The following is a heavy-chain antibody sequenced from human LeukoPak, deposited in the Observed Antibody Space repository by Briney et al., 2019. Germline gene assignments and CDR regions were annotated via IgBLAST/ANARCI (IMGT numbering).Heavy chain of an antibody. V-gene: IGHV4-39*07. Sequence: PSETLSLTCTVSGDSISTYYWSWIRQPPGKGLEWIGSIYYSGSTYYNPSLKSRVTISVDTSKNQFSLKLSSVTAADTAVYYCARQRPNPRVSAFDIWGQGTMVTVSS. CDR1: GDSISTYY. CDR3: ARQRPNPRVSAFDI. CDR2: IYYSGST. D-gene: IGHD6-25*01. J-gene: IGHJ3*02.